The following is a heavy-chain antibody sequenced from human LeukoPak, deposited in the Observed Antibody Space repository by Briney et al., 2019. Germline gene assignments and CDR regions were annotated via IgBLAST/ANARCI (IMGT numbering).Heavy chain of an antibody. Sequence: PGGSLRLSCAASGFTFSRHALSWVRQAPGKGLQWVSTISGGGGSTYYADSVKGRFTISRDNSKDTLYLQVNGLSAEDTAVYYCAKEGGYCSSSSCSDYFDYWGQGTLVTVSS. CDR3: AKEGGYCSSSSCSDYFDY. D-gene: IGHD2-2*01. V-gene: IGHV3-23*01. CDR2: ISGGGGST. J-gene: IGHJ4*02. CDR1: GFTFSRHA.